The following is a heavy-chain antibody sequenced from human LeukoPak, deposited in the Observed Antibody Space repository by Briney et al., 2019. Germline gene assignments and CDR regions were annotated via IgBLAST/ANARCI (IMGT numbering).Heavy chain of an antibody. CDR2: IYYSGST. CDR1: GGSISSSSYY. Sequence: SETLSLTCTVSGGSISSSSYYWGWIRQPPGKGLEWIGSIYYSGSTYYNPSLKSRVTISVDTSKNQFSLKLSSVTAADTAVYYCARDRSGYCSGGSCYSEYYFDYWGQGTLVTVSS. CDR3: ARDRSGYCSGGSCYSEYYFDY. V-gene: IGHV4-39*07. D-gene: IGHD2-15*01. J-gene: IGHJ4*02.